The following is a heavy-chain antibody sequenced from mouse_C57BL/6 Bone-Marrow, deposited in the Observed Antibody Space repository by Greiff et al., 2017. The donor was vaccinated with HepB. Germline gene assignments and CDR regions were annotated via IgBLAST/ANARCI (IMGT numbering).Heavy chain of an antibody. CDR3: ARGAGSSFAY. D-gene: IGHD1-1*01. V-gene: IGHV5-17*01. CDR1: GFTFSDYG. CDR2: ISSGSSTI. Sequence: EVQLVESGGGLVKPGGSLKLSCAASGFTFSDYGMHWVRQAPEKGLEWVAYISSGSSTIYYADTVKCRFTISRDNAKNTLFLQMTSLRSEDTAMYYCARGAGSSFAYWGQGTLVTVSA. J-gene: IGHJ3*01.